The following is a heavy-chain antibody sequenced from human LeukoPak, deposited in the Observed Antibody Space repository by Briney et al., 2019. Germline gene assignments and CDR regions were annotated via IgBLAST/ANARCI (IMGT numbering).Heavy chain of an antibody. Sequence: SETLSLTCAVYGGSFSGYYWSWIRQPPGKGLEWIGEINHSGSTNYNPSLKSRVTISVDTSKNQFSLKLSSVTAADTAVYYCARRVVVAATPRKSMSRYFDLWGRGTLVTVSS. CDR2: INHSGST. D-gene: IGHD2-15*01. CDR1: GGSFSGYY. CDR3: ARRVVVAATPRKSMSRYFDL. V-gene: IGHV4-34*01. J-gene: IGHJ2*01.